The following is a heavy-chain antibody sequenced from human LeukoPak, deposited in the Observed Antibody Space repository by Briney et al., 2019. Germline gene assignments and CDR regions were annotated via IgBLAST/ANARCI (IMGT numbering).Heavy chain of an antibody. CDR2: IFHSGNT. V-gene: IGHV4-59*04. J-gene: IGHJ4*02. Sequence: SETLSLICTVSGGSISSYYWSWIRQPAGKGLEWIGYIFHSGNTYYNPSLKSRVTISVDTSKNQFSLKLSSVTAADTAVYYCARQALGEFDYWGQGTLVTVSS. CDR3: ARQALGEFDY. D-gene: IGHD5/OR15-5a*01. CDR1: GGSISSYY.